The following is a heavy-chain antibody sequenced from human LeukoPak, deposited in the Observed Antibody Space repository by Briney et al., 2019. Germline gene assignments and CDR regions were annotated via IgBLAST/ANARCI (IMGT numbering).Heavy chain of an antibody. CDR1: GDSVSSNSAA. D-gene: IGHD3-22*01. V-gene: IGHV6-1*01. CDR3: ARDGYSTSAFDY. J-gene: IGHJ4*02. CDR2: TYYRSKWYN. Sequence: SQTLSLTCVISGDSVSSNSAAWNWIRQSPSRGLEWLGRTYYRSKWYNEYALSVKSRITINPDTPKDQFSLHLNSVTPDDTAVYDCARDGYSTSAFDYWGQGTLVSVSS.